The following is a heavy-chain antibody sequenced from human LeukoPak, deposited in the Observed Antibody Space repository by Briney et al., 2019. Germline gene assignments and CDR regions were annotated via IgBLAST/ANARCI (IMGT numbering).Heavy chain of an antibody. Sequence: ASVKVSCKASGYTFTSYYLHWVRQAPGQGLEWMGIINPSGGSTTSAQKFQGRVTMTRDRSASTVYLELSSLRSEDTAVYCCARATGGSPYYFDYWGQGILVTVSS. J-gene: IGHJ4*02. D-gene: IGHD1-26*01. CDR1: GYTFTSYY. CDR2: INPSGGST. V-gene: IGHV1-46*01. CDR3: ARATGGSPYYFDY.